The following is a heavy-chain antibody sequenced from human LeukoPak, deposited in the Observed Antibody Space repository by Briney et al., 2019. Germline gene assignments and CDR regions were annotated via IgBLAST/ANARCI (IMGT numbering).Heavy chain of an antibody. Sequence: NTSETLSLTCAVYGGPFSDYYWRWIRQSPGKGLEWIGEINHSGSTNYNPSLKSRVTMSADTSKNQFSLRLSSVTAADTAVYYCARGQEEWERLQRAVHFDYWGQGTLVTVSS. J-gene: IGHJ4*02. D-gene: IGHD5-24*01. CDR1: GGPFSDYY. CDR2: INHSGST. V-gene: IGHV4-34*01. CDR3: ARGQEEWERLQRAVHFDY.